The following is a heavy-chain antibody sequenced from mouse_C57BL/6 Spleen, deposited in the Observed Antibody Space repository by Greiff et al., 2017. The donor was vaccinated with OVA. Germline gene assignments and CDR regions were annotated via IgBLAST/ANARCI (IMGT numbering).Heavy chain of an antibody. CDR1: GYAFSSSW. CDR3: ARWGTTVVFDF. CDR2: IYPGDGDT. V-gene: IGHV1-82*01. J-gene: IGHJ2*01. Sequence: QVQLQQSGPELVKPGASVKISCKASGYAFSSSWMNWVKQRPGKGLEWIGRIYPGDGDTNYNGKFKGKATLTADTSSSTAYMQLSSLTSEDSAVYFCARWGTTVVFDFWGQGSTLTVSS. D-gene: IGHD1-1*01.